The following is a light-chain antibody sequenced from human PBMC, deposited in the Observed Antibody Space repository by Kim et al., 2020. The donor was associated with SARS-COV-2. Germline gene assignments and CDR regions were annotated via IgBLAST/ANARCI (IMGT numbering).Light chain of an antibody. Sequence: SVAANKTAIITCGRNDIGIKNVHWYHQEPGQAPVVVIYRDIHRPSGIPERFSGSSSGNTATLTISGAQPGDEADYFCQVWDSTTDVFGGGTKVTVL. V-gene: IGLV3-9*01. J-gene: IGLJ1*01. CDR3: QVWDSTTDV. CDR1: DIGIKN. CDR2: RDI.